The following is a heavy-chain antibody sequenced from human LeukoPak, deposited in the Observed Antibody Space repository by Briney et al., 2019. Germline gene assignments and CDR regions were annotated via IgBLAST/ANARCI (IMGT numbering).Heavy chain of an antibody. D-gene: IGHD3-22*01. CDR2: IWYDGSNK. CDR3: ARAAYYYDSSAFDY. Sequence: GGSLRLSCAASGFTFSSYGMHWVRQAPGKGLEWVAVIWYDGSNKYYADSVKGRFTISRDNSKNTLYLQMNSLRAGDTAVYYCARAAYYYDSSAFDYWGQGTLVTVSS. CDR1: GFTFSSYG. V-gene: IGHV3-33*01. J-gene: IGHJ4*02.